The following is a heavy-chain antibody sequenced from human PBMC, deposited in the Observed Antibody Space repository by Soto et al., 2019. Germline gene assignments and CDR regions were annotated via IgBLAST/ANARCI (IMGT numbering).Heavy chain of an antibody. Sequence: SETLSLTCAVYGGSFSGYYWSWIRQPPGKGLEWIGEINHSGSTNYNPSLKSRVTISVDTSKNQFSLKLSSVTAADTAVYYCARGSRRYPGSSDFRGPGPLGSVSS. CDR3: ARGSRRYPGSSDF. V-gene: IGHV4-34*01. CDR1: GGSFSGYY. CDR2: INHSGST. D-gene: IGHD6-19*01. J-gene: IGHJ4*02.